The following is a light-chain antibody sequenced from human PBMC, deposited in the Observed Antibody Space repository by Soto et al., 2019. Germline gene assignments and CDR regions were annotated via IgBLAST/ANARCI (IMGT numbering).Light chain of an antibody. CDR3: QQYNNWRT. Sequence: EIVMTQSPATLSVSPGERATLSCRASQSVSSNLAWYQQKPGQAPRLLIYDASTRATGIPARFSGSGSGTEFTLTISSLQSEDFVLYYCQQYNNWRTFGQGTKV. V-gene: IGKV3-15*01. CDR1: QSVSSN. J-gene: IGKJ1*01. CDR2: DAS.